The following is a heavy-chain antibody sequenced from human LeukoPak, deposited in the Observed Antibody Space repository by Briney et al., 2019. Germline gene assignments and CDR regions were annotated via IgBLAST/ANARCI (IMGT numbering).Heavy chain of an antibody. D-gene: IGHD5-18*01. J-gene: IGHJ4*02. Sequence: PSETLSLTCTVSGGSIRNSNCYWGWIRQPPGKGLEWIGGIFYSGSTYNNPSLKSRVTISVDRSKNQFSLKLSSVTAADTAVYYCAREIQLWGTWDYWGQGTLVTVSS. CDR3: AREIQLWGTWDY. CDR1: GGSIRNSNCY. V-gene: IGHV4-39*07. CDR2: IFYSGST.